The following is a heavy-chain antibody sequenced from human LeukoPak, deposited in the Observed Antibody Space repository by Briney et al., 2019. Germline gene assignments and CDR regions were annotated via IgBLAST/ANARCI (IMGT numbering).Heavy chain of an antibody. D-gene: IGHD3-10*01. J-gene: IGHJ6*02. Sequence: PGGSLRLSCTASGFTFSSYAMNWVRQAPGKGLEWVSGIGAGGTFTYYADSVKGRFTVFRDNSRNTLYLQMNSLRADDTAVYYCAKGPYGLGIYYGMDVWGQGTTVTV. V-gene: IGHV3-23*01. CDR2: IGAGGTFT. CDR3: AKGPYGLGIYYGMDV. CDR1: GFTFSSYA.